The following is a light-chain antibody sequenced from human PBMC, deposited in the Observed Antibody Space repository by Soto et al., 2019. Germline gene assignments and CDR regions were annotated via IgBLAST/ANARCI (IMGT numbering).Light chain of an antibody. Sequence: QSVLTQPASVSGSPGQSITISCTGTSSDVGGYNYVSWYQQHPGKAPKLMIYAVSSRPSGVSNRFSGSKSGNTASLTISGLQAEDEADYYCSSYTSTTLDVFGTGTKVTVL. J-gene: IGLJ1*01. CDR2: AVS. CDR1: SSDVGGYNY. CDR3: SSYTSTTLDV. V-gene: IGLV2-14*01.